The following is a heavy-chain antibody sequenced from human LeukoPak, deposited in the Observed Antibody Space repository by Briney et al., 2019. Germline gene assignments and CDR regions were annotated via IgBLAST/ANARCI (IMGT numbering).Heavy chain of an antibody. Sequence: PSETLSLTCTVSGGSISSYYWSWIRQPPGKGLEWIGYIYYSGSTYYNPSLKSRVTISVDTSKNQFSLKLSSVTAADTAVYYCARDGSRSNYFDYWGQGTLVTVSS. D-gene: IGHD2-2*03. CDR3: ARDGSRSNYFDY. CDR2: IYYSGST. J-gene: IGHJ4*02. V-gene: IGHV4-59*12. CDR1: GGSISSYY.